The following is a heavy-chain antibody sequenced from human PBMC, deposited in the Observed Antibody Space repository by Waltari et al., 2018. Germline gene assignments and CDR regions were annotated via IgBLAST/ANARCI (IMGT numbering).Heavy chain of an antibody. CDR2: ISTYTQSA. D-gene: IGHD2-15*01. V-gene: IGHV1-18*01. J-gene: IGHJ4*02. Sequence: QVQMVQSGDEVRKPGASVRVSCQTSGYSFDTYGISWMRQAPGQGLEWMGWMXESXXXXXDWMGWISTYTQSATYAEKFQGRLTMTTEASTATVYMDLRSLKSDDTAVYFCARDRDYSSGAPPAFWGQGTLVTVSS. CDR1: GYSFDTYG. CDR3: ARDRDYSSGAPPAF.